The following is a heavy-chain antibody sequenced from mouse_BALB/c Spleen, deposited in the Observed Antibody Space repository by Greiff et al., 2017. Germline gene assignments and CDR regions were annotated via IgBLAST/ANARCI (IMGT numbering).Heavy chain of an antibody. CDR2: IWGDGST. CDR3: ARDRTGTGDWYLDV. CDR1: GFSLTGSG. D-gene: IGHD4-1*01. V-gene: IGHV2-6-7*01. Sequence: VMLVESGPGLVAPSQCLSITCTASGFSLTGSGVNWVRQPPGKGLEWLGMIWGDGSTVYNSALKSRLSISKDNSKSQVFLKMNSLQTDDTARYYCARDRTGTGDWYLDVWGEGTTVTVSS. J-gene: IGHJ1*01.